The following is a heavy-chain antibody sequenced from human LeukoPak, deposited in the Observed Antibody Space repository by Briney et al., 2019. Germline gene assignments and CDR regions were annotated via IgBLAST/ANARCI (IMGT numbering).Heavy chain of an antibody. J-gene: IGHJ4*02. Sequence: SETLSLTCSVSGGHIDSVYWNWIRQPPGKGLEWIGYIDNSGSTKYNPSLQSRITMSRDTSKKQFSLKLTSVTAADTAMYYCASGAGWLIDYWGQGTLVSVSS. CDR1: GGHIDSVY. V-gene: IGHV4-4*08. CDR2: IDNSGST. D-gene: IGHD6-19*01. CDR3: ASGAGWLIDY.